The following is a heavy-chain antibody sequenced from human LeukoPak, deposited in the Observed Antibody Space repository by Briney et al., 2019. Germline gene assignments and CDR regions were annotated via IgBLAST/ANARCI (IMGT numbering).Heavy chain of an antibody. V-gene: IGHV3-7*01. CDR3: ASRSSVAASGPG. CDR2: INQDGSEK. CDR1: GFTFSSYW. Sequence: GGSLRLSCAASGFTFSSYWMSWVRQAPGKGLEWVANINQDGSEKYYVDSVKGRFTISRDNAKNSLYLQMNSLRAEDTALYYCASRSSVAASGPGWGQGTLVTVSS. D-gene: IGHD2-15*01. J-gene: IGHJ4*02.